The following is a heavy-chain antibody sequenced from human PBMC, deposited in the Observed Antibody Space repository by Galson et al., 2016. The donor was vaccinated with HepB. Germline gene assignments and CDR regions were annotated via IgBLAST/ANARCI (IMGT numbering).Heavy chain of an antibody. V-gene: IGHV3-9*01. CDR2: ISWNSVNI. CDR3: AKDDAFDV. CDR1: GLTFEDYA. Sequence: SLRLSCAASGLTFEDYAMHWVRQVPGKGLEWVSGISWNSVNIGYADSVKGRFTISRVNARNSLYLQMDNLRLEDTALYYCAKDDAFDVWGQGTMVIVSS. J-gene: IGHJ3*01.